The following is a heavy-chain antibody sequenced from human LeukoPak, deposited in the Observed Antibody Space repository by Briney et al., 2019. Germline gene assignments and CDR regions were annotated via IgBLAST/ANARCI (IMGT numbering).Heavy chain of an antibody. CDR3: ARLTTPDP. CDR1: GGSFSGYY. CDR2: INHSGST. D-gene: IGHD4/OR15-4a*01. J-gene: IGHJ5*02. V-gene: IGHV4-34*01. Sequence: SETLSLTCAVYGGSFSGYYWSWIRQPPGKGLEWIGEINHSGSTNYNPSLKSRVTISVDTSKNQFSLKLSSVTAADTAVYYCARLTTPDPWGQGTLVTVSS.